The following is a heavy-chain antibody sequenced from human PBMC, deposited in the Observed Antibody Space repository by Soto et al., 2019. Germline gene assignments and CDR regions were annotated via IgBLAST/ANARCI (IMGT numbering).Heavy chain of an antibody. CDR1: GGSISSYY. J-gene: IGHJ4*02. Sequence: SETLSLTCTVSGGSISSYYWSWIRQPPGKGLEWIGYIYYSGSTNYNPSLKSRDTISVDTSKNQLSLKLSSVTAADSAVYYCARQGRSYGSDYWGQGTLVTVSS. CDR2: IYYSGST. CDR3: ARQGRSYGSDY. D-gene: IGHD1-26*01. V-gene: IGHV4-59*08.